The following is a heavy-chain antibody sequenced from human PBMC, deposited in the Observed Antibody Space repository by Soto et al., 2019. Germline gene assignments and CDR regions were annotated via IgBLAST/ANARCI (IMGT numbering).Heavy chain of an antibody. CDR3: ARDRYYYDSSGYFYYYYGMDV. CDR1: GFTFSSNY. Sequence: GSLRLSCAASGFTFSSNYMSWVRQAPGKGLEWVSVIYSGGSTYYADSVKGRFTISRDNSKNTLYLQMNSLRAEDTAVYYCARDRYYYDSSGYFYYYYGMDVWGQGTTVTVSS. V-gene: IGHV3-53*01. J-gene: IGHJ6*02. CDR2: IYSGGST. D-gene: IGHD3-22*01.